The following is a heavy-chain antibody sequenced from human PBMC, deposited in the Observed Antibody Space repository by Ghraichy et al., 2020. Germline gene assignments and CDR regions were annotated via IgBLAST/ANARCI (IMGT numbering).Heavy chain of an antibody. D-gene: IGHD1-26*01. Sequence: ASVKVSCKASGYIFNNYGIAWVRQAPGQGPEWMGWISTYNRHTSYAQRFQGRVTMTTDTSTTTAYMELKTLTSDDTAVYYCARLKVGGPLFHDDYWGQGTLVTVSS. V-gene: IGHV1-18*01. CDR2: ISTYNRHT. CDR1: GYIFNNYG. CDR3: ARLKVGGPLFHDDY. J-gene: IGHJ4*02.